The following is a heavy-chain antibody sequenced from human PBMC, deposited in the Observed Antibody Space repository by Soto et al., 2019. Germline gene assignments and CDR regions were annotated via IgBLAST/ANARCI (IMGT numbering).Heavy chain of an antibody. J-gene: IGHJ4*02. V-gene: IGHV3-23*01. Sequence: GGSLRLSCAASGFSFSSYAMSWVRQAPGKGLDWVSVISGSGDSTYYADSVKGRFTISRDNSKNTLYLQMNSLRAEDTALYYCAKAGGYTYGNHPIYWGQGILVTVSS. CDR3: AKAGGYTYGNHPIY. CDR2: ISGSGDST. CDR1: GFSFSSYA. D-gene: IGHD5-18*01.